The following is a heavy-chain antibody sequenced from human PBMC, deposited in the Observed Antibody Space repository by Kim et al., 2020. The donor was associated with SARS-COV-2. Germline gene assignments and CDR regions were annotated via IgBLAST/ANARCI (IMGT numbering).Heavy chain of an antibody. CDR3: ARVFRLGVVVPANYYYYMDV. CDR1: GYTFTSYD. Sequence: ASVKVSCKASGYTFTSYDINWVRQATGQGLEWMGWMNPNSGNTGYAQKFQGRVTMTRNTSISTAYMELSSLRSEDTAVYYCARVFRLGVVVPANYYYYMDVWGKGTTVTVSS. J-gene: IGHJ6*03. V-gene: IGHV1-8*01. D-gene: IGHD2-2*01. CDR2: MNPNSGNT.